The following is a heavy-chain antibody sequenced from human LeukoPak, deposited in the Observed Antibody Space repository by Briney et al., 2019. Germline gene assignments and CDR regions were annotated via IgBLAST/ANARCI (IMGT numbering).Heavy chain of an antibody. CDR2: ISWNSGRI. V-gene: IGHV3-9*01. J-gene: IGHJ4*02. D-gene: IGHD6-13*01. CDR1: GFTFDDYA. Sequence: GRSLRLSCAASGFTFDDYAMHWVRQAPGKGLEWVSGISWNSGRIGYADSVKGRFTISRDNAKNSLYLQMNSLRAEDTALYYCAKDGAYSSSWSAAFDYWGQGTLVTVSS. CDR3: AKDGAYSSSWSAAFDY.